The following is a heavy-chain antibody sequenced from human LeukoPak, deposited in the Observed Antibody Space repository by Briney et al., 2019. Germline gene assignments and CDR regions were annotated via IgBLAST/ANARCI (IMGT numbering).Heavy chain of an antibody. J-gene: IGHJ4*02. Sequence: SETLSLTCTVSGGSISGSGYYWGWIRQPPGKGLEWIGSIYYSGSTNYNPSLKSRVTISVDTSKNQFSLKLSSVTAADTAVYYCARGEYYFDYWGQGTLVTVSS. CDR1: GGSISGSGYY. D-gene: IGHD3-10*01. CDR3: ARGEYYFDY. V-gene: IGHV4-39*07. CDR2: IYYSGST.